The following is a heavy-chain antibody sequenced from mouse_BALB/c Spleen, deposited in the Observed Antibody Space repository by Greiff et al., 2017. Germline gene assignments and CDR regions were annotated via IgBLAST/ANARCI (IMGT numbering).Heavy chain of an antibody. CDR2: IYPGSGST. CDR3: ARGGIYYGYDGFAY. Sequence: QVQLQQPGAELVKPGTSVELSCKASGYNFTSYWINWVKLRPGQGLEWIGDIYPGSGSTNYNEKFKSKATLTVDTSSSTAYMQLSSLASEDSALYYCARGGIYYGYDGFAYWGQGTLVTVSA. CDR1: GYNFTSYW. J-gene: IGHJ3*01. V-gene: IGHV1-55*01. D-gene: IGHD2-2*01.